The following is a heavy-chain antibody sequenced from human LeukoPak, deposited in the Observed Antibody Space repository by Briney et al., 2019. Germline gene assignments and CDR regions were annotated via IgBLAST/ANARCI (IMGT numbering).Heavy chain of an antibody. Sequence: PGGSLTLSCAASGFTFSSYAMSWVRQAPGKGLEWVSAISGSGGSTYYADSVKGRFTISRDDSKNTLYLQMNSLRAEDTAVYYCAPGVAAHYFDYWGQGTQVTVSS. D-gene: IGHD2-15*01. J-gene: IGHJ4*02. CDR2: ISGSGGST. V-gene: IGHV3-23*01. CDR1: GFTFSSYA. CDR3: APGVAAHYFDY.